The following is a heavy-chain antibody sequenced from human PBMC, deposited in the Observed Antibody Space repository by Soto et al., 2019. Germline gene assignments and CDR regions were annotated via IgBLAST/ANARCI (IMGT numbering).Heavy chain of an antibody. Sequence: XATLSLACSVCGDCFSNYYWSGVRQPPGKRLEWIGYIYYTGTHDYNPSLRGRATISVDTSKDQFSLKLTSVTAADTAVYYCARDRHRHSSGLPSFDPWGQGILVTVSS. CDR3: ARDRHRHSSGLPSFDP. CDR2: IYYTGTH. CDR1: GDCFSNYY. D-gene: IGHD3-22*01. J-gene: IGHJ5*02. V-gene: IGHV4-59*13.